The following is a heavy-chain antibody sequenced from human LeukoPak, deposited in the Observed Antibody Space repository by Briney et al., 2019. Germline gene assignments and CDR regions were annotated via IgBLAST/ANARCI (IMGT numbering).Heavy chain of an antibody. J-gene: IGHJ4*02. Sequence: ASVKVSCKVSGYTLTEISMHWVRQAPGQGLEWMGMIYPRDGSTSYAQNFQGRVTATRDTSTTTVHMELRGLRSEDTAVYYCARDQEGFDYWGQGTVVTVSS. CDR2: IYPRDGST. CDR1: GYTLTEIS. CDR3: ARDQEGFDY. V-gene: IGHV1-46*01.